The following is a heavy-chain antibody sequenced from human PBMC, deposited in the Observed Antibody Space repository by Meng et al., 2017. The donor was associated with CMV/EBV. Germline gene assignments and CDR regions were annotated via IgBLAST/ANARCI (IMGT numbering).Heavy chain of an antibody. J-gene: IGHJ4*02. V-gene: IGHV3-33*06. D-gene: IGHD3-10*01. CDR1: GYTLSSDV. CDR3: SKNHEYGSGSYLGLDY. Sequence: GESLKISCAASGYTLSSDVMHWVRKAQGMGLEWVAVIWYDGSNKYYADSVKGLFTISRDNSKNTLYLQMNSLRAEDTAVYYCSKNHEYGSGSYLGLDYWGQGTLVTVSS. CDR2: IWYDGSNK.